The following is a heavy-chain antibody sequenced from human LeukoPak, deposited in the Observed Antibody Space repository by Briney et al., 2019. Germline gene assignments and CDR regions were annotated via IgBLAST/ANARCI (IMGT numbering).Heavy chain of an antibody. CDR3: ARGGATTLFDY. CDR1: GPTFSSYA. D-gene: IGHD1-26*01. J-gene: IGHJ4*02. CDR2: ITTNGDKT. Sequence: GGSLRLSCAASGPTFSSYAMHWVRQAPGKGLEYVSAITTNGDKTYYGNSVKGRFTISRDNSKNTLYLQTGSPRIEDMAVYYCARGGATTLFDYWGQGTLVTVSS. V-gene: IGHV3-64*01.